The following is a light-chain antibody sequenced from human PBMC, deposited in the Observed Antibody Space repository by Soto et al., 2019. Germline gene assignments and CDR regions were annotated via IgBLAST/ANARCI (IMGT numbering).Light chain of an antibody. V-gene: IGKV3-20*01. CDR1: PTVSISY. Sequence: EIVLTQSPGTLSLSPGERATLSCRASPTVSISYLAWSQQKPGQAPRLLIYGASIRATDIPDRFSGSGSGTGFTFTISRLEPEDFAVYYCQQYCSSPRTFGQETRVHSK. J-gene: IGKJ1*01. CDR3: QQYCSSPRT. CDR2: GAS.